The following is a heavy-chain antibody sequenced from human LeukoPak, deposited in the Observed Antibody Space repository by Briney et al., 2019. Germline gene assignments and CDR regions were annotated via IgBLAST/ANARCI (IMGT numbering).Heavy chain of an antibody. CDR1: GFAFSSFL. D-gene: IGHD3-10*01. J-gene: IGHJ4*02. Sequence: GGSLRLSCAASGFAFSSFLMTWVRQAPGKGLEWVAKIKEDGSEKYFVDSVKGRFSISRDNAKNSMSLQMNSLRVEGTAVYYCARAHYYYDSGTYHFDYWGQGTLVTVSS. CDR3: ARAHYYYDSGTYHFDY. V-gene: IGHV3-7*05. CDR2: IKEDGSEK.